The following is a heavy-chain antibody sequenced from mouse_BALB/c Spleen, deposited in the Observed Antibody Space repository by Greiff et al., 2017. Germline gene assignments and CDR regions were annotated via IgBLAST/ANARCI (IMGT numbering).Heavy chain of an antibody. D-gene: IGHD2-1*01. CDR3: ARMGGNYANYAMDY. V-gene: IGHV1-7*01. CDR2: INPSTGYT. Sequence: QVQLKQSGAELAKPGASVKMSCKASGYTFTSYWMHWVKQRPGQGLEWIGYINPSTGYTEYNQKFEDKATLTADKSSSTAYMQLSSLTSEDSAVYYCARMGGNYANYAMDYWGQGTSVTVSS. CDR1: GYTFTSYW. J-gene: IGHJ4*01.